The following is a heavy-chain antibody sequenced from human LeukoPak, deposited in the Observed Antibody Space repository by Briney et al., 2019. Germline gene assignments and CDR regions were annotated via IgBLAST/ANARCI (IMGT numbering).Heavy chain of an antibody. CDR2: MNPNSGNT. Sequence: GASVKVSCTASGYTFTNYDINWVRQASGQGLEWMGWMNPNSGNTGYARKFQGRVTMTRDTSINTAYMELSSLRSDDTAVYYCARIVIRGTTADGGDYWGQGTLVTVSS. D-gene: IGHD1-14*01. CDR3: ARIVIRGTTADGGDY. CDR1: GYTFTNYD. J-gene: IGHJ4*02. V-gene: IGHV1-8*02.